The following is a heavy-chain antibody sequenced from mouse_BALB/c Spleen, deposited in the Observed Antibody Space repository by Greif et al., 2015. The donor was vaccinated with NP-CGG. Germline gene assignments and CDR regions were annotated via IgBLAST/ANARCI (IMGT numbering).Heavy chain of an antibody. D-gene: IGHD2-1*01. Sequence: EVQLQQSGTVLARPGASVKMSCKASGYTFTSYWMHWVKQRPGQGLEWIGAIYPGNSDTSYNQKFKGKAKLTAVTSTSTAYMELSSLTNEDSAVYYCTRGYYGNHEGFDYWGQGTTLTVSS. CDR2: IYPGNSDT. CDR1: GYTFTSYW. V-gene: IGHV1-5*01. J-gene: IGHJ2*01. CDR3: TRGYYGNHEGFDY.